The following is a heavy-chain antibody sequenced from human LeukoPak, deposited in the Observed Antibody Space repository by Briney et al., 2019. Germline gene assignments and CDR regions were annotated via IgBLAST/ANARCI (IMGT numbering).Heavy chain of an antibody. D-gene: IGHD4-23*01. Sequence: PSETLSLTCTVSGGSISSYYWSWIRQPPGKGLEWIGYIYYSGSTNYNPSLKSRVTISVDTSKNQFSLKLSSVTAADTAVYYCARARQDYGGNDGLWYFDLWGRGTLVTVSS. CDR3: ARARQDYGGNDGLWYFDL. CDR2: IYYSGST. J-gene: IGHJ2*01. CDR1: GGSISSYY. V-gene: IGHV4-59*08.